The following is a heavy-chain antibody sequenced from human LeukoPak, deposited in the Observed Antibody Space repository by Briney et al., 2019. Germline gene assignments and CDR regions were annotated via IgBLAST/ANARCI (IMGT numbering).Heavy chain of an antibody. D-gene: IGHD5-24*01. J-gene: IGHJ4*01. CDR1: GFTFSTSW. Sequence: GGSLRLSCAASGFTFSTSWMHWVRQAPGKGLVWVSQINGDGGRTRFADSVKGRLTISRDNAKNTVYLQMNSLRTDDTAMYYCARGREGFFDYWGHGTLVTVFS. V-gene: IGHV3-74*01. CDR2: INGDGGRT. CDR3: ARGREGFFDY.